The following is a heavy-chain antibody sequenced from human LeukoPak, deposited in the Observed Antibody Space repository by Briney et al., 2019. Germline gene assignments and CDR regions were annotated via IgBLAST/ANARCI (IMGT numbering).Heavy chain of an antibody. CDR1: GFTFSSYG. Sequence: GGSLRLSCAASGFTFSSYGMHWVRQAPGKGLEWVAFIRYDGSNKYYADSVKGRFTISRDNAKNSLYLQMNSLRAEDTAVYYCARDGHYYDSRNAFDIWGQGTMVTVSS. CDR3: ARDGHYYDSRNAFDI. D-gene: IGHD3-22*01. J-gene: IGHJ3*02. V-gene: IGHV3-30*02. CDR2: IRYDGSNK.